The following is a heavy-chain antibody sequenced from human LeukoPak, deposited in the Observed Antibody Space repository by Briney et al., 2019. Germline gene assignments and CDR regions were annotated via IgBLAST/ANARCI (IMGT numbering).Heavy chain of an antibody. CDR2: ISAYNGNT. J-gene: IGHJ3*02. V-gene: IGHV1-18*01. CDR3: ARWDYYDSRTFDI. Sequence: GASVKVSCKASGYTFTSYGISWVRQAPGQGLEWMGWISAYNGNTNYAQKLRGRVTMTTDTSSSTAYMELRSLRSDDTAVYYCARWDYYDSRTFDIWGQGTMVTVSS. D-gene: IGHD3-22*01. CDR1: GYTFTSYG.